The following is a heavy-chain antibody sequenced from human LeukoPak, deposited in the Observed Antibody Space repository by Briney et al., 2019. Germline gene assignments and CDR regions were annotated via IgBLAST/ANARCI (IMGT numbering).Heavy chain of an antibody. J-gene: IGHJ5*02. CDR3: AKDPVPAAILGNWFDP. Sequence: GGSLRLSCAASGFTFDDYAMHWVRQAPGKGLEWVSGISWNSGSIGYADSVKGRFTISRDNAKNSLYPQMNSLRAEDTALYYCAKDPVPAAILGNWFDPWGQGTLVTVSS. CDR2: ISWNSGSI. D-gene: IGHD2-2*02. V-gene: IGHV3-9*01. CDR1: GFTFDDYA.